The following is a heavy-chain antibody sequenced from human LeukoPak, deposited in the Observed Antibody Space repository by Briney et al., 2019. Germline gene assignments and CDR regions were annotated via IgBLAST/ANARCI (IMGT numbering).Heavy chain of an antibody. Sequence: GASVKVSCKASGGTFSSYAISWVRQAPGQGLEWMGGIIPIFGTANYAQKFQGRDTITADESTSTAYMELSSLRSEDTAVYYCARGSYSSGWYGSQLDYWGQGTLVTVSS. D-gene: IGHD6-19*01. CDR2: IIPIFGTA. CDR1: GGTFSSYA. V-gene: IGHV1-69*13. J-gene: IGHJ4*02. CDR3: ARGSYSSGWYGSQLDY.